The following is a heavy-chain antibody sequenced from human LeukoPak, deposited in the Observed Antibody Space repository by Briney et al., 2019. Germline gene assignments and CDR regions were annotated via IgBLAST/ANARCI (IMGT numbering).Heavy chain of an antibody. J-gene: IGHJ4*02. D-gene: IGHD2-2*01. Sequence: SETLSLTCTVSGGSISSYYWSWIRQPPGKGLEWIGYIYYSGSTNYNPSLKSRVTISVDTSKNQFSLKLSSVTAADTAVYYCAREGADIVVVPAAIYFDYWGQGTLVTVSS. CDR2: IYYSGST. CDR1: GGSISSYY. V-gene: IGHV4-59*12. CDR3: AREGADIVVVPAAIYFDY.